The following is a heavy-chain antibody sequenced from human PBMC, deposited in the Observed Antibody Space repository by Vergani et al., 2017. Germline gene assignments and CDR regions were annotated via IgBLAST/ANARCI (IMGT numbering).Heavy chain of an antibody. V-gene: IGHV4-39*01. CDR2: MDYSGST. D-gene: IGHD2-15*01. Sequence: QVQLQESGPGLVKPSETLSLTFTVSGDSVISTDYHWGWIRPPPGKGLEWIGSMDYSGSTSYNPSLESRISISFETPKNQFSLRLTSVTAADTAVYYCASKQGACRAAYGHSYDFWGQGTLVGVSS. CDR3: ASKQGACRAAYGHSYDF. J-gene: IGHJ4*02. CDR1: GDSVISTDYH.